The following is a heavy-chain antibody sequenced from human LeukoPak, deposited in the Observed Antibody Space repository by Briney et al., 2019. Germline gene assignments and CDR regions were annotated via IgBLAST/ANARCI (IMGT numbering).Heavy chain of an antibody. V-gene: IGHV3-30*02. CDR1: GFAFSTYD. Sequence: GGSLRLSCAASGFAFSTYDMHWVRQTPGKGLEWVTFIRNDGSTKYYADSVKGRFTISRDNAKNSLYLQVNSLRAEDTAVYYCARFDAGAMSFDYWGQGTLVTVSS. D-gene: IGHD2-2*01. CDR3: ARFDAGAMSFDY. CDR2: IRNDGSTK. J-gene: IGHJ4*02.